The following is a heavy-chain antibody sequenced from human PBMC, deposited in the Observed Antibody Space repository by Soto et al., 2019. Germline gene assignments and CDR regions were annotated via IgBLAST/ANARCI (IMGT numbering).Heavy chain of an antibody. J-gene: IGHJ6*02. V-gene: IGHV3-33*01. D-gene: IGHD2-2*01. CDR3: AREVCSSTSCYPYYYYGMDV. CDR2: IWYDGSNK. Sequence: PGGSLRLSCAASGFTFSSYGMHWVRQAPGKGLEWVAVIWYDGSNKYYADSVKGRFTISRDNSKNTLYLQMHSLRAEDTAVYYCAREVCSSTSCYPYYYYGMDVWGQGTTVTVSS. CDR1: GFTFSSYG.